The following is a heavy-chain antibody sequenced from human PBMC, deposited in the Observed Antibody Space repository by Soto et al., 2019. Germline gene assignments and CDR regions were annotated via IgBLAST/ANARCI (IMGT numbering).Heavy chain of an antibody. CDR3: VKRTFNLQISRWFDP. CDR1: GYSFTNYW. J-gene: IGHJ5*02. Sequence: PGESLKISCKGSGYSFTNYWIGWVRQMPGKDLEWIGIIYPEDSETRYSPSFQGLVTISVDKSISTAYLQWSSLRASDTATYYCVKRTFNLQISRWFDPWGQGTLVTVSS. V-gene: IGHV5-51*01. CDR2: IYPEDSET.